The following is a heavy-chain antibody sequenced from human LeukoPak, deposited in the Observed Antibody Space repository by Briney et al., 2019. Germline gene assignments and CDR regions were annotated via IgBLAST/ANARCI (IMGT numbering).Heavy chain of an antibody. CDR3: ARGSYDCRGSNDAFDI. J-gene: IGHJ3*02. CDR2: IYSGGST. Sequence: GGSLRLSCAASGFTVSSNYVSWVRQAPGKGLEWVSVIYSGGSTYYADSVKGRFTISRDNSKNTLYLQMNSLKAEDTAVYYCARGSYDCRGSNDAFDIWGQRTIVTLSS. D-gene: IGHD3-22*01. CDR1: GFTVSSNY. V-gene: IGHV3-53*01.